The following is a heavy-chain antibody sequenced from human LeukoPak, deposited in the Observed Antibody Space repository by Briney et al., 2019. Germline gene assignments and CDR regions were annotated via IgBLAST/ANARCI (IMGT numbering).Heavy chain of an antibody. Sequence: GGSLRLPCAASGFTFSSYAMTWVRQAPGKGLEWVSAISGSGHNTYYADSVKGRFTISRDNSRNTVYLQMNSLRAEDTALYYCAKWREGTMVYFDYWGQETLVTVSS. CDR2: ISGSGHNT. D-gene: IGHD3-10*01. V-gene: IGHV3-23*01. J-gene: IGHJ4*02. CDR1: GFTFSSYA. CDR3: AKWREGTMVYFDY.